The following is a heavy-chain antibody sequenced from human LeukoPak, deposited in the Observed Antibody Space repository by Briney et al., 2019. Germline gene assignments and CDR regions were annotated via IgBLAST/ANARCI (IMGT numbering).Heavy chain of an antibody. CDR1: GFTFSIYL. V-gene: IGHV3-7*01. CDR2: IKQDGSEK. J-gene: IGHJ4*02. CDR3: ARDQFKAFDY. Sequence: GGSLRLSCAASGFTFSIYLMSCVRQAPGKGREGWANIKQDGSEKYYVDSVKGRFTISRDNAKNSLYLEMNSLRAEDTAVYYCARDQFKAFDYWGQGTLVTVSS.